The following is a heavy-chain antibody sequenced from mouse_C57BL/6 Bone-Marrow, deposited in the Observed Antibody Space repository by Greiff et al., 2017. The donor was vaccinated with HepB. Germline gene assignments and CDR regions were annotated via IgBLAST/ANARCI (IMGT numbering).Heavy chain of an antibody. CDR1: GFTFSSYA. V-gene: IGHV5-4*03. D-gene: IGHD1-1*01. CDR2: ISDGGSYT. CDR3: ARVGYYGSSLFAY. Sequence: EVMLVESGGGLVKPGGSLKLSCAASGFTFSSYAMSWVRQTPEKRLEWVATISDGGSYTYYPDNVKGRFTISRDNAKNNLYLQMSHLKSEDTAMYYCARVGYYGSSLFAYWGQGTLVTVSA. J-gene: IGHJ3*01.